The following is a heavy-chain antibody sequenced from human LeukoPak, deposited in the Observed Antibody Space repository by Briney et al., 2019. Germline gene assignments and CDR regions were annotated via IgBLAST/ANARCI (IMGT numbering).Heavy chain of an antibody. Sequence: SETLSLTCAVYGGSFSGYYWSWIRQPPGKGLEWIGEINHSGSTNYNPSLKSRVTISVDTSKNQFSLKLSSVTAADTAVYYCARLRTYYYGSGSSNWFDPWDQGTLVTVSS. CDR2: INHSGST. V-gene: IGHV4-34*01. J-gene: IGHJ5*02. CDR1: GGSFSGYY. CDR3: ARLRTYYYGSGSSNWFDP. D-gene: IGHD3-10*01.